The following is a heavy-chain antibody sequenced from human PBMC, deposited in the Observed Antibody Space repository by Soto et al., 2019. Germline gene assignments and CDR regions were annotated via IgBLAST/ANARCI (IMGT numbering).Heavy chain of an antibody. V-gene: IGHV3-73*01. Sequence: EVHLVESGGGLVQPGGSLKLACLASGFPLSDSAIHWVRKASGKGLEWVGRIRRKTNNYATTYGAQVRGRFTLSRDDSKNTAHLQMNNLESEDAAVYYCTRHAGGQVEHFFYYYVMDVWGKGTTVSVLS. CDR1: GFPLSDSA. CDR2: IRRKTNNYAT. J-gene: IGHJ6*04. CDR3: TRHAGGQVEHFFYYYVMDV. D-gene: IGHD3-3*02.